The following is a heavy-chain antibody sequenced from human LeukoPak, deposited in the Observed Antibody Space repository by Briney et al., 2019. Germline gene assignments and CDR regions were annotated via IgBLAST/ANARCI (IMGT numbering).Heavy chain of an antibody. D-gene: IGHD6-13*01. V-gene: IGHV4-38-2*01. J-gene: IGHJ4*02. CDR3: ARTQYSSSRLDY. Sequence: PSETLSLTCAVSGYSISSGYYWGWIRQPPGKGLEWIGGIYHSGSTFYNPSLKSRVTISVDTSKNQFSLKLTSVTAADTAVYYCARTQYSSSRLDYWGQGTLVTVSS. CDR1: GYSISSGYY. CDR2: IYHSGST.